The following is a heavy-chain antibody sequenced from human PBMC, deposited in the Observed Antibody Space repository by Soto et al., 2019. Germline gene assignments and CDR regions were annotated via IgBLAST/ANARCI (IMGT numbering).Heavy chain of an antibody. D-gene: IGHD3-22*01. V-gene: IGHV1-3*01. CDR1: GYTFTSYA. CDR2: INAGNGNT. J-gene: IGHJ2*01. CDR3: ARVYYDSSGYYWYFDL. Sequence: ASVKVSCKASGYTFTSYAMHWVRQAPGQRLEWMGWINAGNGNTKYSQKFQGRVTITRDTSASTAYMELSSLRSEDTAVYYCARVYYDSSGYYWYFDLWRRGTLVTVSS.